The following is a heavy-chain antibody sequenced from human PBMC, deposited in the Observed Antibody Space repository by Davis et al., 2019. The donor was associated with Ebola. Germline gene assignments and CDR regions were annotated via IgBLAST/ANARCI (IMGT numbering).Heavy chain of an antibody. CDR2: ISSDSDYL. CDR1: GFIFRHYV. D-gene: IGHD3-3*02. Sequence: GESLKISCATSGFIFRHYVMSWVRQAPGKGLEWFSSISSDSDYLYYADSAKGRFTISRDNAKNSLYLQMNSLRAEDTAVYYCAREALLYPTGQGTLVTVSS. V-gene: IGHV3-21*01. J-gene: IGHJ5*02. CDR3: AREALLYP.